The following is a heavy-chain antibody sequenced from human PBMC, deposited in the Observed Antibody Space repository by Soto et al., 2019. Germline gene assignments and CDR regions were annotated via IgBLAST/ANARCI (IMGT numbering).Heavy chain of an antibody. CDR2: IIPIFGTA. V-gene: IGHV1-69*13. Sequence: SVKVSCKASGGTFSSYAISWVRQAPGQGLEWMGGIIPIFGTANYAQKFQGRVTITADESTSTAYMELSSLRSEDTAVYYCARGGCSGGSCYSDSYYYGMDVWGKGTTVTVSS. CDR1: GGTFSSYA. D-gene: IGHD2-15*01. J-gene: IGHJ6*04. CDR3: ARGGCSGGSCYSDSYYYGMDV.